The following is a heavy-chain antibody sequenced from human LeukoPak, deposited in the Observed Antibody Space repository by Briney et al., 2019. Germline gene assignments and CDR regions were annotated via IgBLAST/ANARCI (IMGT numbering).Heavy chain of an antibody. V-gene: IGHV1-18*01. Sequence: ASVKVSCKASGYTFNNYGISWVRQAPGQGLECMGWIGAYNGNANYAQNFQDRVTMTTDTSTSTAYMELRSLRYDDTVVYYCARGGDGDYWGQGTLVTVSS. D-gene: IGHD7-27*01. CDR2: IGAYNGNA. CDR1: GYTFNNYG. CDR3: ARGGDGDY. J-gene: IGHJ4*02.